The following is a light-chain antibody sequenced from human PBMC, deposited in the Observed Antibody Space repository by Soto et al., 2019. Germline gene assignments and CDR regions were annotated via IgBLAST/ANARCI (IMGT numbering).Light chain of an antibody. J-gene: IGKJ3*01. Sequence: EVVMTQSPATLSVSPGERATLSCRASQSVTTNMAWYQQKPGQAPRLLIYGASTRATGIPARFSGSGSGTDFTLTISSLEPEDFAVYYCQQRSNWPLQGFTFGPGTKVDIK. V-gene: IGKV3-15*01. CDR2: GAS. CDR1: QSVTTN. CDR3: QQRSNWPLQGFT.